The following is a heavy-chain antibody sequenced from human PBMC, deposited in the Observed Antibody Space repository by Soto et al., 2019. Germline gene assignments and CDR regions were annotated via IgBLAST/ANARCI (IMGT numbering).Heavy chain of an antibody. CDR1: GFTFSSYA. CDR3: ATKGDSGSI. J-gene: IGHJ4*02. V-gene: IGHV3-23*01. D-gene: IGHD3-22*01. CDR2: ISGSGGST. Sequence: GGSLRLSCAASGFTFSSYAMSWVRQAPGKGLEWVAAISGSGGSTYYIDSVKGRFTISRDNSKNTLYLQMNSLRGDDTAVYYCATKGDSGSIWGQGTLVTVSS.